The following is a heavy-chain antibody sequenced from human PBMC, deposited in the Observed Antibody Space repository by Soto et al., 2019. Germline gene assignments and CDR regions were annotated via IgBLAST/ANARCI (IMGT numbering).Heavy chain of an antibody. CDR2: ISGSGGST. V-gene: IGHV3-23*01. Sequence: EVQLLESGGGLVQPGGSLRLSCAASGFTFSSYAMSWVRQAPGKGLEWVSAISGSGGSTYYADSVKGRFTISRDNSKNTRYMQMNSLRADNTAVYYGATQGGAYNWNSHPPFDYWGQGTLVTVSS. CDR1: GFTFSSYA. D-gene: IGHD1-1*01. J-gene: IGHJ4*02. CDR3: ATQGGAYNWNSHPPFDY.